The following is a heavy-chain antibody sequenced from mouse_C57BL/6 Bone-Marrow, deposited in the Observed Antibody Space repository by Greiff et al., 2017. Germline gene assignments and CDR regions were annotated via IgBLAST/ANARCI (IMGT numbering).Heavy chain of an antibody. V-gene: IGHV1-5*01. CDR1: GYTFTSYW. CDR3: TKNYGSSPLYC. CDR2: IYPGNSDT. D-gene: IGHD1-1*01. Sequence: EVQLQQSGTVLARPGASVKMSCKTSGYTFTSYWMHWVKQRPGQGLEWIGAIYPGNSDTSYNQKFKGKAKLTAVTSASTAYMELSSLTNEDSAVYYCTKNYGSSPLYCWGQGTTLTVSS. J-gene: IGHJ2*01.